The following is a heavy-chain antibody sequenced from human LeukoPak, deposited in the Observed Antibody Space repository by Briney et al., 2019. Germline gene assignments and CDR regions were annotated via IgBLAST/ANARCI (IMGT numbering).Heavy chain of an antibody. D-gene: IGHD6-13*01. J-gene: IGHJ4*02. CDR1: GYTLTELS. CDR3: ATGGIAAAGPLIDY. V-gene: IGHV1-24*01. CDR2: FDPEDGET. Sequence: ASVKVSCKVSGYTLTELSMHWVRQAPGKGLEWMGGFDPEDGETIYAQKFQGRVTMTEDTSTDTAYMELSSLRSEDTAVYYCATGGIAAAGPLIDYWGQGTLVTVSS.